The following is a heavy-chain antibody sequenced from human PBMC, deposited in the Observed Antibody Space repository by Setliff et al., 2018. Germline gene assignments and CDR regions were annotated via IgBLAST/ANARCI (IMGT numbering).Heavy chain of an antibody. J-gene: IGHJ5*02. CDR1: GGTFSSYV. CDR3: ARDGISWLNWLDP. Sequence: GASVKVSCKASGGTFSSYVISWVREAPGQGLEWMGGIIPMFGTNYAQKFQGRVTITRDTSISTAYMELSSLRSDDTAVYYCARDGISWLNWLDPWGQGTPVTVS. CDR2: IIPMFGT. V-gene: IGHV1-69*05. D-gene: IGHD6-13*01.